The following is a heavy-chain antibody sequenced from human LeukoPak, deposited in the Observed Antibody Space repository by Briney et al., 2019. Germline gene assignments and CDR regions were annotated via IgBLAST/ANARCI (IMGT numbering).Heavy chain of an antibody. CDR1: GASINFYY. Sequence: PSETLSLTCTVSGASINFYYWSWIRQPAGKGLEWIGRIYSSGGTDYNPSLKSRLTMSVDTSKNQFALKLISVTAADTAVYYCARDRQWLVPVGAFDMWGQGTMVTVSS. V-gene: IGHV4-4*07. J-gene: IGHJ3*02. D-gene: IGHD6-19*01. CDR2: IYSSGGT. CDR3: ARDRQWLVPVGAFDM.